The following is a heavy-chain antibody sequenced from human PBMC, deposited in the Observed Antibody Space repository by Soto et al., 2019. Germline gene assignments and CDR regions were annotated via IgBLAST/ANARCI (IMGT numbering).Heavy chain of an antibody. CDR1: GGSISSYY. CDR3: ARTASPYCSGGSCYSSYYYYYGMDV. J-gene: IGHJ6*02. Sequence: SETLSLTCTVSGGSISSYYWSWIRQPPGKGLEWIGYIYYSGSTNYNPSLKSRVTISVDTSKNQFSLKLSSVTAADTAVYYCARTASPYCSGGSCYSSYYYYYGMDVWGQRTTVTVSS. D-gene: IGHD2-15*01. CDR2: IYYSGST. V-gene: IGHV4-59*01.